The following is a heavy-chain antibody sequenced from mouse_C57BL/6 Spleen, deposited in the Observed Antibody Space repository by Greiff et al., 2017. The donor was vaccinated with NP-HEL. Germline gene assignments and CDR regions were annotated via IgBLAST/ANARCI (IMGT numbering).Heavy chain of an antibody. Sequence: EVQGVESGGGLVKPGGSLKLSCAASGFTFSSYTMSWVRQTPEKRLEWVATISGGGGNTYYPDSVKGRFTIFRDNAKNTLYLQMSSLRSKDTALYYRARHGDDYDPYYAMDYWGQGTSVTVSS. CDR2: ISGGGGNT. J-gene: IGHJ4*01. CDR3: ARHGDDYDPYYAMDY. V-gene: IGHV5-9*01. CDR1: GFTFSSYT. D-gene: IGHD2-4*01.